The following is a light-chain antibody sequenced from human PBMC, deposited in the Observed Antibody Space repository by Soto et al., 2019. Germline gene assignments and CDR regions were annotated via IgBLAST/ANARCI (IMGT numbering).Light chain of an antibody. J-gene: IGKJ2*01. CDR3: MQAPQTPPYT. CDR2: LGS. Sequence: DVVMTQSPLSLAVTPGESASISCRSSQNLLQSNGYNYVDWFLQKPGQSPQLLIYLGSLRAVGVPDRFSGSGSGTDFTLKISRMEAEDVGFYYCMQAPQTPPYTFGQGTKVEIK. CDR1: QNLLQSNGYNY. V-gene: IGKV2-28*01.